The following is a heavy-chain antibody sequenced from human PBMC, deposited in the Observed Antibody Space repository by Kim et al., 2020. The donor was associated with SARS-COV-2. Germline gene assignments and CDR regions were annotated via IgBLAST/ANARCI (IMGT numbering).Heavy chain of an antibody. V-gene: IGHV1-46*01. CDR2: INPSGGST. Sequence: ASVKVSCKASGYTFTSYYMHWVRQAPGQGLEWMGIINPSGGSTSYAQKFQGRVTMTRDTSTSTVYMELSSLRSEDTAVYYCAREIRITMIVVVTGSKGFDPWGQGTLVTVSS. D-gene: IGHD3-22*01. J-gene: IGHJ5*02. CDR1: GYTFTSYY. CDR3: AREIRITMIVVVTGSKGFDP.